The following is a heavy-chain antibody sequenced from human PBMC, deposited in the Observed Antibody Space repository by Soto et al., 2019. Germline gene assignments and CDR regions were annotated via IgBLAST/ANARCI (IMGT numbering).Heavy chain of an antibody. J-gene: IGHJ4*02. Sequence: GGSLRLSCAASGFTFSSYGMHWVRQAPGKGLEWVAVISYDGSNKYYADSVKGRFTISRDNSKNTLYLQMNSLRTEDTAVYYCAKDFSVTSLVWGQGTLVTVSS. V-gene: IGHV3-30*18. CDR2: ISYDGSNK. D-gene: IGHD4-17*01. CDR1: GFTFSSYG. CDR3: AKDFSVTSLV.